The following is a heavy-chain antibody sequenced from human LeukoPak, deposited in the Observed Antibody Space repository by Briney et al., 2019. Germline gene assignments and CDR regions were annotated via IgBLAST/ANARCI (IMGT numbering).Heavy chain of an antibody. J-gene: IGHJ4*03. V-gene: IGHV4-59*01. Sequence: KSSETLCLSCTASGGSISGNYLSWIRQPPGKGLEWIGFVYYGGGTYYSASFNGRVTISIDTSKNQFSLHLNSVTAADTAVYFCARGRASSRYFCYCGQGSLFTVSS. CDR1: GGSISGNY. CDR3: ARGRASSRYFCY. D-gene: IGHD6-13*01. CDR2: VYYGGGT.